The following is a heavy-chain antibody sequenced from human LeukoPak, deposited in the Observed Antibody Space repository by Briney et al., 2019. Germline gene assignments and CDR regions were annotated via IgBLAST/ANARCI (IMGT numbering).Heavy chain of an antibody. CDR3: ARRRAGTTYYGMDV. V-gene: IGHV4-59*04. Sequence: SETLSLTCTVSGGSISSYYWSWIRQPPGKGLEWIGYIYYSGSTYYNPSLKSRVTISVDTSKNQFSLKLSSVTAADTAVYYCARRRAGTTYYGMDVWGQGTTVTVSS. D-gene: IGHD6-13*01. J-gene: IGHJ6*02. CDR2: IYYSGST. CDR1: GGSISSYY.